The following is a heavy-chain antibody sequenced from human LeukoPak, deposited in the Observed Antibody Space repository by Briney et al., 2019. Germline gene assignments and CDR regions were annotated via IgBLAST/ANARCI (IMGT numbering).Heavy chain of an antibody. CDR1: GYTSTTYA. D-gene: IGHD2-15*01. V-gene: IGHV1-3*03. Sequence: ASVKVSCKASGYTSTTYAMHWVRQAPGQRLEWMGWINAGNGNTKYSQEFQGRVTITRDTSASTAYMELSSLRSEDMAVYYCAREYCSGGSCSFDYWGQGTLVTVSS. J-gene: IGHJ4*02. CDR2: INAGNGNT. CDR3: AREYCSGGSCSFDY.